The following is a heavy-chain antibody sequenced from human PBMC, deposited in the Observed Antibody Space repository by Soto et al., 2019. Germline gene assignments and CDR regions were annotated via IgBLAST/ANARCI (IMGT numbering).Heavy chain of an antibody. D-gene: IGHD3-9*01. CDR1: GYTFTSYD. J-gene: IGHJ5*02. V-gene: IGHV1-8*01. CDR3: ARYDILTGYYPWGWFDP. Sequence: GASVKVSCKASGYTFTSYDINWVRQATGQGLEWMGLMNPNGGNTGYAQKFQGRVTMTRNTSTSTAYMELSSLRSEDTAVYYCARYDILTGYYPWGWFDPWGQGTLVTVSS. CDR2: MNPNGGNT.